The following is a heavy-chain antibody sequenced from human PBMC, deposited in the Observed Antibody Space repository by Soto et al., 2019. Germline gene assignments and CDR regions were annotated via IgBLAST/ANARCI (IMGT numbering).Heavy chain of an antibody. CDR1: GGSINSGGKY. Sequence: QVQLQESGPGLVKPSQTLSLTCTVSGGSINSGGKYWNWIRQHPGKGVEWIGYFYYSGNTYYNPSLKSRVTRSVDTPKNLFSLKLRSVTAADTAVYYCARPYYYGSGSPDAFDIWGQETMVTVTS. J-gene: IGHJ3*02. D-gene: IGHD3-10*01. CDR3: ARPYYYGSGSPDAFDI. CDR2: FYYSGNT. V-gene: IGHV4-31*03.